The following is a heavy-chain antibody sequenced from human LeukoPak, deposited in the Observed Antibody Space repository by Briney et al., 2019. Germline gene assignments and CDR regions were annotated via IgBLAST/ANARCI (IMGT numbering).Heavy chain of an antibody. CDR2: IYTSGST. CDR1: GGSFSSYY. D-gene: IGHD6-19*01. Sequence: SETLSLTCTVSGGSFSSYYWSWIRQTAGKGLEWIGRIYTSGSTNYNPSLKSRVTMSVDTSKNQFSLKLSSVTAADTAVYYCARDPQSSGWYDYWGQGTLVTVSS. V-gene: IGHV4-4*07. CDR3: ARDPQSSGWYDY. J-gene: IGHJ4*02.